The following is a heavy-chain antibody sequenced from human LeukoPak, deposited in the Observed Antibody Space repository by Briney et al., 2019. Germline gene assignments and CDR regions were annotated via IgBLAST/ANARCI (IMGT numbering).Heavy chain of an antibody. Sequence: SETLSLTCTVSGGSISSYYWSWIRQPAGKGLEWIGRIYTSGSTNYNPSLKSRVTMSVDTSKNQFSLKLSSVTAADTAVYYCARTIGFGESYYFDYWGQGTLVTVSS. V-gene: IGHV4-4*07. CDR2: IYTSGST. J-gene: IGHJ4*02. CDR1: GGSISSYY. D-gene: IGHD3-10*01. CDR3: ARTIGFGESYYFDY.